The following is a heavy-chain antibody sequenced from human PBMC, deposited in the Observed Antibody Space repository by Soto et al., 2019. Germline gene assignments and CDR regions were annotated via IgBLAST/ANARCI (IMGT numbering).Heavy chain of an antibody. CDR1: GYTLTELS. Sequence: GASVKVSCKVSGYTLTELSMHWVRQAPGKGLEWKGGFDPEDGETIYAQKFQGRVTMTDDTSTDTAYMELSSLSSEDTAVYYCATRDVVVVAATYGMDVWGQGTTVTVSS. D-gene: IGHD2-15*01. CDR3: ATRDVVVVAATYGMDV. J-gene: IGHJ6*02. CDR2: FDPEDGET. V-gene: IGHV1-24*01.